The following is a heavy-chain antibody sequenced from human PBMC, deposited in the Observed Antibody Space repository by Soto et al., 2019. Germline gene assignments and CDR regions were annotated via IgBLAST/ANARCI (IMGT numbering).Heavy chain of an antibody. V-gene: IGHV3-72*01. Sequence: EVQLVESGGGLVQPGGSLRLSCAASGLIFSDYHMDWVRQAPGKGLEWVRRIRRKANSYTTEYAASAKGRFTISRDDSKNSLYLQMNSLKSEDTAVYYCAMLGGWSGGSSGMDVWGQGTTVTVSS. CDR1: GLIFSDYH. CDR3: AMLGGWSGGSSGMDV. D-gene: IGHD6-19*01. CDR2: IRRKANSYTT. J-gene: IGHJ6*02.